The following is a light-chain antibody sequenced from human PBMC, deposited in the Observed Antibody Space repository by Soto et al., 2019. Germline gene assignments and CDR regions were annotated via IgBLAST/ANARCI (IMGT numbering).Light chain of an antibody. CDR3: CSFAGSSTYV. V-gene: IGLV2-23*01. J-gene: IGLJ1*01. CDR1: SRDVGSYNL. CDR2: EGS. Sequence: QSVRKQPGSGFWAPGQSIPISCNWTSRDVGSYNLVSWYQRHPGKAPKLMIYEGSKRPSGVSNRFSGSKSGNTASLTISGLQAEDEADYYCCSFAGSSTYVFGTGTKVTVL.